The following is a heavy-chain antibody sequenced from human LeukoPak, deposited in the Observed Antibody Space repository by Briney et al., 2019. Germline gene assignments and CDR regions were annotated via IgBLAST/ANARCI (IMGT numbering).Heavy chain of an antibody. CDR1: GFTFSNAW. V-gene: IGHV4-4*02. CDR2: IYHSGNA. J-gene: IGHJ4*02. Sequence: GSLRLSCAASGFTFSNAWMNWVRQAPGKGLEWIGEIYHSGNANYNPSLETRVTMSVDKSKNQFSLILSSVTAADTAVYYCARDVGARLSGFWGQGTLVTVSS. D-gene: IGHD6-6*01. CDR3: ARDVGARLSGF.